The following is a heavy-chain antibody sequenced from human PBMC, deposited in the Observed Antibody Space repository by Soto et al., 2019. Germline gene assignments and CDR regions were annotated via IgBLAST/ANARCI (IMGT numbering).Heavy chain of an antibody. CDR1: GYTLTELS. CDR2: FDPEDGET. CDR3: AKDPLHYQPGLFDY. D-gene: IGHD2-2*01. J-gene: IGHJ4*02. V-gene: IGHV1-24*01. Sequence: ASVKVSCKVSGYTLTELSMHWVRQAPGKGLEWMGGFDPEDGETIYAQKFQGRVTMTEDTSTDTAYMELSSLRSEDTAVYYCAKDPLHYQPGLFDYWGQGTLVTVSS.